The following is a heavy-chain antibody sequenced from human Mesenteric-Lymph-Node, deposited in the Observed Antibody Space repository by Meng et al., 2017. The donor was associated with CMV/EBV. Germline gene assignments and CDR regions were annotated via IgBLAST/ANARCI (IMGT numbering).Heavy chain of an antibody. Sequence: QVQLQQWGAGLLKPSETLSLTCAVYGGSFSGYDWSWIRQPPGKGLEWIGEINHSGSTNYNPSLKSRVTISVDTSKNQFSLKLSSVTAADTAVYYCARGTSPDRWGQGTLVTVSS. J-gene: IGHJ4*02. CDR2: INHSGST. CDR3: ARGTSPDR. V-gene: IGHV4-34*01. CDR1: GGSFSGYD.